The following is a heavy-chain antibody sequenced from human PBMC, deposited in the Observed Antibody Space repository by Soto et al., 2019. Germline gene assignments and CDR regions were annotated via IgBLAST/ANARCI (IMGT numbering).Heavy chain of an antibody. V-gene: IGHV1-3*01. J-gene: IGHJ5*02. CDR3: ARAGNYYDSSGYNWFDP. CDR1: GYTFTSYA. Sequence: QVQLVQSGAEVKKPGASVKVCCKASGYTFTSYAMHWVRQAPGQRLEWMGWINAGNGNTKYSQKFQGRVTITRDTSASTAYMELSSLRSEDTAVYYCARAGNYYDSSGYNWFDPWGQGTLVTVSS. CDR2: INAGNGNT. D-gene: IGHD3-22*01.